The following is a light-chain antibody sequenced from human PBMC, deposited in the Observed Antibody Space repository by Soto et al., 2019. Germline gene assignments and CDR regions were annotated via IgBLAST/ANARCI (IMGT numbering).Light chain of an antibody. V-gene: IGLV1-40*01. CDR1: SSNIGAGYD. CDR2: GNN. CDR3: QSYDSSLRGSV. J-gene: IGLJ2*01. Sequence: QSVLTQPPSVSGAPGRRVTISCTGSSSNIGAGYDVHWYQQLPGTAPKLLIYGNNNRPSGVPDRFSGSKSGTSASLAITGLQADDEADYYCQSYDSSLRGSVFGGGTKLTVL.